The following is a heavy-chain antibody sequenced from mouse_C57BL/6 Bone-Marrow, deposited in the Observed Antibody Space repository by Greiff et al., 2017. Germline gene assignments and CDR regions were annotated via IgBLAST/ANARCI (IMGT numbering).Heavy chain of an antibody. CDR3: ARSVIYYDYDVWFAY. Sequence: QVQLQQSGAELARPGASVKLSCKASGYTFTSYGISWVKQRTGQGLEWIGEIYPRSGNTYYNEKFKGKATLTADKSSSTAYMELRSLTSEDSAVYFCARSVIYYDYDVWFAYWGQGTLVTVSA. J-gene: IGHJ3*01. CDR2: IYPRSGNT. V-gene: IGHV1-81*01. D-gene: IGHD2-4*01. CDR1: GYTFTSYG.